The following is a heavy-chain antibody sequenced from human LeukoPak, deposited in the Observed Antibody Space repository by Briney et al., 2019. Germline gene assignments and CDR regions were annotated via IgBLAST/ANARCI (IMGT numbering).Heavy chain of an antibody. V-gene: IGHV3-7*01. CDR1: GFTFSSYW. CDR2: IKQDGSEK. CDR3: ARWRVVVGWDYMDV. J-gene: IGHJ6*03. Sequence: GGSLRLSCAASGFTFSSYWMSWVRQAPGKGLEWVANIKQDGSEKYYVDSVKGRFTISRDNAKNSLYLQMNSLRAEDTAVYYCARWRVVVGWDYMDVWGKGTTVTVSS. D-gene: IGHD2-21*01.